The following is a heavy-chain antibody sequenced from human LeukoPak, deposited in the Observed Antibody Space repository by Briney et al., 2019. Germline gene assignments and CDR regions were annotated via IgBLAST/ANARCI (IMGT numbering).Heavy chain of an antibody. CDR2: IYYSGST. CDR1: GGSISSSSYY. V-gene: IGHV4-39*02. Sequence: SETLSLTCTVSGGSISSSSYYWGWIRQPPGKGLEWIGSIYYSGSTYYNPSLKSRVTISVDTSKNQFSLKLSSVTAADTAMYYCARDRIAVAATETSFDYWGQGTLVTVSS. CDR3: ARDRIAVAATETSFDY. J-gene: IGHJ4*02. D-gene: IGHD6-19*01.